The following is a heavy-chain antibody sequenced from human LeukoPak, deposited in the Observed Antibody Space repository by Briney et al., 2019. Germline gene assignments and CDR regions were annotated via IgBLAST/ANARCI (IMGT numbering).Heavy chain of an antibody. CDR1: GGSISSYY. D-gene: IGHD6-19*01. J-gene: IGHJ4*02. CDR2: IYYSGST. V-gene: IGHV4-59*08. CDR3: ARRGSGWYYFDY. Sequence: SETLSPTCTVSGGSISSYYWSWIRQPPGKGLEWIGCIYYSGSTNYNPSFKSRVTISVDTSKNQFSLKLSSVTAADTAVYYCARRGSGWYYFDYWGQGTLVTVSS.